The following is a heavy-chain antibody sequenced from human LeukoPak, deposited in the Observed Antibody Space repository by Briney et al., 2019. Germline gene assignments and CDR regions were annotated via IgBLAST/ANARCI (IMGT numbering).Heavy chain of an antibody. CDR3: TTVGGDGYSLDY. V-gene: IGHV3-15*01. CDR1: GFTFSNAW. Sequence: GGSLRLSCAASGFTFSNAWMSWVRQAPGKGLEWVGRIKSRTDGGATDHAAPVKGRFTILRDDSKNTLYLQMNSLKTEDTAVYYCTTVGGDGYSLDYWGQGTLVTVPS. CDR2: IKSRTDGGAT. D-gene: IGHD5-24*01. J-gene: IGHJ4*02.